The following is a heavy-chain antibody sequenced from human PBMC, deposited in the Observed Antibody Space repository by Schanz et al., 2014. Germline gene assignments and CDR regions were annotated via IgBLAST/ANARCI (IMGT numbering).Heavy chain of an antibody. CDR2: ISGSGGST. Sequence: VQLVDSGGGVVQPGRSLRLSCAASGFKFSIYAMHWVRQAPGKGLEWVSAISGSGGSTYYADSVKGRFTISRENSKNTLHLQMNSLRAEDTAVYHCAKDLPAVAVAPLMTGLYDSWGQGTLVTVSS. CDR3: AKDLPAVAVAPLMTGLYDS. V-gene: IGHV3-23*04. D-gene: IGHD6-19*01. J-gene: IGHJ4*02. CDR1: GFKFSIYA.